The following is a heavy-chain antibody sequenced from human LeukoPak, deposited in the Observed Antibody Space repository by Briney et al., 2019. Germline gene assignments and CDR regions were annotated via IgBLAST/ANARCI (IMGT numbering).Heavy chain of an antibody. J-gene: IGHJ4*02. Sequence: PGRSLRLSCAASGFTFSRYAMHWFRQAPGKGLEWVAVISYDGSNKYYADSVKGRFTISRDNSKNTLYLQMNSLRAEDTAVYYCARDDVAAAGTGSFDYWGQGTLVTVSS. CDR3: ARDDVAAAGTGSFDY. CDR2: ISYDGSNK. CDR1: GFTFSRYA. D-gene: IGHD6-13*01. V-gene: IGHV3-30*04.